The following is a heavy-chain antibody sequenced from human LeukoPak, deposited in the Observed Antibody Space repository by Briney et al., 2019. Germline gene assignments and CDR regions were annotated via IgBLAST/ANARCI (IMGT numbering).Heavy chain of an antibody. CDR2: IYTSGST. V-gene: IGHV4-61*02. CDR3: AREQIVVVPAAPGGYYYYMDV. J-gene: IGHJ6*03. CDR1: GGSISSGSYY. D-gene: IGHD2-2*01. Sequence: SQTLSLTCTVSGGSISSGSYYWSWIRQPAGKGLEWIGRIYTSGSTNYNASLKSRVTISVDTSKNQFSLKLSSVTAADTAVYYCAREQIVVVPAAPGGYYYYMDVWGKGTTVTVSS.